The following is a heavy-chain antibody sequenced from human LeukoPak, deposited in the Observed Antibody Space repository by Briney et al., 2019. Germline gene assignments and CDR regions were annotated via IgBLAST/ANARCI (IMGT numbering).Heavy chain of an antibody. V-gene: IGHV3-48*01. CDR3: ARLRGYCSSTSCYFDP. J-gene: IGHJ5*02. D-gene: IGHD2-2*01. CDR1: GFTFSSYS. Sequence: GGSLRLSCAASGFTFSSYSMNWVRQAPGKGLEWVSYISSSSSTIYYADSVKGRFTISRDNAKNSLYVQMNSLRAEDTAVYYCARLRGYCSSTSCYFDPWGQGTLVTVSS. CDR2: ISSSSSTI.